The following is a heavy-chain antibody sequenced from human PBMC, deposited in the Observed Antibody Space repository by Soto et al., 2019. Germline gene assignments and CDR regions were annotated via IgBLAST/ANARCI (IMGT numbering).Heavy chain of an antibody. Sequence: GASVKVSCKTSGYTFSAYYVHWARRAPGRGFQWLGWINPSNEITTFSEFFQGRITMTRDTSTNTVHMELNMLTSDDTAVYYRMRGGWGDSPIDYWGQGTQVTVSS. CDR3: MRGGWGDSPIDY. CDR2: INPSNEIT. J-gene: IGHJ4*02. D-gene: IGHD1-26*01. CDR1: GYTFSAYY. V-gene: IGHV1-2*02.